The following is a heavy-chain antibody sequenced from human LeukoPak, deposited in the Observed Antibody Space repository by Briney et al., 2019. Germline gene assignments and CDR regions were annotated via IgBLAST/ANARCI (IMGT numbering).Heavy chain of an antibody. CDR1: GFTFSSYS. Sequence: GGSLRLSCAASGFTFSSYSMNWVRQAPGKGLEWVSSISSRSGYIYYADSVKGRFTISRDNAKDSLYLQMNSLRAEDTAVYYCARDFGRYYFDYWGQGTLVTVSS. J-gene: IGHJ4*02. V-gene: IGHV3-21*01. CDR3: ARDFGRYYFDY. D-gene: IGHD3-10*01. CDR2: ISSRSGYI.